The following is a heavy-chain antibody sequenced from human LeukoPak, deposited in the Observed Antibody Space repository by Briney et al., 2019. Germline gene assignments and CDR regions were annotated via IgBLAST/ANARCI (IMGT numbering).Heavy chain of an antibody. CDR3: ARQAVTTGWYFDY. D-gene: IGHD4-17*01. Sequence: GASVKVSCKASGYTFTSYYLHWVRQAPGQGLEWMGIFNPSDGRATYTQKFQGRVTMTRGTSTSTVYMDLSSLRSDDTAVYYCARQAVTTGWYFDYWGQGTLVAVSS. J-gene: IGHJ4*02. CDR2: FNPSDGRA. CDR1: GYTFTSYY. V-gene: IGHV1-46*01.